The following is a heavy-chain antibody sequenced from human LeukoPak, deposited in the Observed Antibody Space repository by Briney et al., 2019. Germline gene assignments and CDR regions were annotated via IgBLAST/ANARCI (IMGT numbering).Heavy chain of an antibody. J-gene: IGHJ4*02. Sequence: SETLSLTCAVYGGSFSGYYWSWIRQPPGKGLEWIGEINHSGSTNYNPSLKSRVTISVDTSKNQFSLKLSSVTAADTAVYYWARAGSFDYDFWSGYYRDFGFDYWGQGTLVTVSS. CDR3: ARAGSFDYDFWSGYYRDFGFDY. CDR2: INHSGST. V-gene: IGHV4-34*01. CDR1: GGSFSGYY. D-gene: IGHD3-3*01.